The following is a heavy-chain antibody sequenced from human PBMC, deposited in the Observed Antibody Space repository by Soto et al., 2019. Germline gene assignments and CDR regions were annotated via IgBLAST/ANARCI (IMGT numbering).Heavy chain of an antibody. D-gene: IGHD5-18*01. CDR1: GGSISSGDYY. Sequence: SETLSLTCTVSGGSISSGDYYWSWIRQPPGKGLEWIGYIYYSGSTYYNPSLKSRVTISVDTSKNQFSLKLSSVTAADTAVYYCAREKRIQLWSSSYFDYWGQGTLVTVS. CDR3: AREKRIQLWSSSYFDY. V-gene: IGHV4-30-4*01. CDR2: IYYSGST. J-gene: IGHJ4*02.